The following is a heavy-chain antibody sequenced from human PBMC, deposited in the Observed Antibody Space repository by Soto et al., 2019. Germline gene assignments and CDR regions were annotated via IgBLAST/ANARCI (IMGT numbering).Heavy chain of an antibody. CDR2: ISGGGRPT. Sequence: GGSLRLSCSASGFTFTSSGMSWVRQAPGKGLEWLSAISGGGRPTYYADSVKGRFTISRDNSKNTLHLQMNSLRAEDTALYHCAKDGSRGYAHGHLAHWGLGILVTVSS. D-gene: IGHD5-18*01. J-gene: IGHJ4*02. CDR3: AKDGSRGYAHGHLAH. V-gene: IGHV3-23*01. CDR1: GFTFTSSG.